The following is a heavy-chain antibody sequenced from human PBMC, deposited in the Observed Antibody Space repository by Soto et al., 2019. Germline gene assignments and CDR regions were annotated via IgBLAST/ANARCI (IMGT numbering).Heavy chain of an antibody. CDR2: IYYSGSP. V-gene: IGHV4-59*01. Sequence: SETLSLTCTVSGGSISNYYWSWVRQPPGKGLEWIGYIYYSGSPNYNPSLKTRVTISVDTSKNQFSLKLTSVTAADTAVYYCARVGDEGGYWGQGNLVTVSS. CDR3: ARVGDEGGY. CDR1: GGSISNYY. J-gene: IGHJ4*02. D-gene: IGHD3-16*01.